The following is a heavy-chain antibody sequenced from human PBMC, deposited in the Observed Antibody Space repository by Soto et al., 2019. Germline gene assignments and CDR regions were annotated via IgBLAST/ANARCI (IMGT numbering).Heavy chain of an antibody. CDR1: GGSISSYY. Sequence: SETLSLTCTVSGGSISSYYWSWIRQPPGKGLEWIGYIYYSGSTNYNPSLKSRVTISVDTSKNQFSLKLSSVTAADTAVYYCARVGSSGYYYGYYYYGMDVWGQGTTVTVSS. CDR3: ARVGSSGYYYGYYYYGMDV. D-gene: IGHD3-22*01. J-gene: IGHJ6*02. CDR2: IYYSGST. V-gene: IGHV4-59*01.